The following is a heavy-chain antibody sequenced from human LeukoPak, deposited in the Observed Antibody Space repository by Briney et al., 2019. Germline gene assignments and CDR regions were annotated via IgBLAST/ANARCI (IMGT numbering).Heavy chain of an antibody. CDR1: GFSISSSA. Sequence: GGSLRLSCAASGFSISSSAMNWVRQAPGKGLEWVSSINNVASHIYYAGSVRGRFTTSRDNAKNSVYLQMNSLRADDTAVYYCARINSGRQLGDALDIWGQGTRVTVSS. D-gene: IGHD1-26*01. J-gene: IGHJ3*02. CDR2: INNVASHI. CDR3: ARINSGRQLGDALDI. V-gene: IGHV3-21*01.